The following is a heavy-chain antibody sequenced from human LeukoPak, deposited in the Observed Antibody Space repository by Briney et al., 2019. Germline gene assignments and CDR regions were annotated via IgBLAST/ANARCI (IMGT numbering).Heavy chain of an antibody. V-gene: IGHV3-7*02. CDR2: INQDGSEQ. D-gene: IGHD6-13*01. CDR1: GFAFSSYW. J-gene: IGHJ4*02. CDR3: VRGRGNSSSWYWDY. Sequence: GGSLRLSCAASGFAFSSYWMSWVRQAPGKWLDWVANINQDGSEQYYVDSAKGRFTISRDNGKKSLFLQMNSLRVEDTAVYFCVRGRGNSSSWYWDYWGQGTLVTVSS.